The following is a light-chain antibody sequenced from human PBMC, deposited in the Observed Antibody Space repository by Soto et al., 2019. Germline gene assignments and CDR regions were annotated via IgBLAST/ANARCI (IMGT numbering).Light chain of an antibody. CDR2: AAS. CDR3: QQRSNWPQT. J-gene: IGKJ1*01. Sequence: EIVLTQSPGTLSLSPGERASLSCRASQSVSSSYLAWYQQKPGQAPRLLIYAASTRATGIPARFSGSGSGTEFTLTISSLQSEDFAVYYCQQRSNWPQTFGQGTKVDIK. CDR1: QSVSSSY. V-gene: IGKV3D-20*02.